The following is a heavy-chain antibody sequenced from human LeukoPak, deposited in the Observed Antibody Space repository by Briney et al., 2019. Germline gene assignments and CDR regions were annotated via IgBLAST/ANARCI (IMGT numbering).Heavy chain of an antibody. Sequence: GGSLRLSCAASGLTLNSYLMIWVRQAPERGLEGVAKIKKDGSVESYLGSVKGRFTVCRDNAKKSLCLQMNSLRGEDTAVYYCARSNPNRNALDLWGQGTMVTISS. CDR1: GLTLNSYL. CDR3: ARSNPNRNALDL. D-gene: IGHD1-14*01. J-gene: IGHJ3*01. CDR2: IKKDGSVE. V-gene: IGHV3-7*01.